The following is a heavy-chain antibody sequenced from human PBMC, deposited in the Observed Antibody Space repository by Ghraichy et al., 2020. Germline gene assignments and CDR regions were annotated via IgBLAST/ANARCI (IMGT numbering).Heavy chain of an antibody. CDR3: SRGRDAYKTGNY. D-gene: IGHD5-24*01. Sequence: SETLSLTCAVYGGSFNDYYMSWVRKPPGKGMEWIGEIHPSGITNYNPSLESRVIISVDTSKNPFSLKLRSVTAADTAVYFCSRGRDAYKTGNYWGQGTLVTVPS. J-gene: IGHJ4*02. V-gene: IGHV4-34*01. CDR2: IHPSGIT. CDR1: GGSFNDYY.